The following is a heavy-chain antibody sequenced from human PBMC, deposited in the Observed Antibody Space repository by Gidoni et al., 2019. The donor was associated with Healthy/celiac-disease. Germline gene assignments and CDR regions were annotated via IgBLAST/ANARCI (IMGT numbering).Heavy chain of an antibody. V-gene: IGHV3-33*01. D-gene: IGHD2-15*01. CDR2: IWYDGSNK. J-gene: IGHJ5*02. CDR1: GFTFSSYG. CDR3: ARDGRYCSGGSCYEVSWFDP. Sequence: QVQLVESGGGVVQPGRSLRLSCAASGFTFSSYGMPWVRQAPGKGLEWVAVIWYDGSNKYYADSVKGRFTISRDNSKNTLYLQMNSLRAEDTAVYYCARDGRYCSGGSCYEVSWFDPWGQGTLVTVSS.